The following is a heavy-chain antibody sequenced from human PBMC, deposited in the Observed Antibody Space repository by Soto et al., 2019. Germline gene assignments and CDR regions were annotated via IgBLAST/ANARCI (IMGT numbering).Heavy chain of an antibody. CDR1: GFTFSSYW. D-gene: IGHD3-10*01. V-gene: IGHV3-7*03. Sequence: GGSLRLSCAASGFTFSSYWMSWVRQAPGKGLEWVANIKQDGSEKYYVDSVKGRFTISRDNAKNSLYLQMNSLRAEDTAVYYCARGDNGGSGSYYYSYYFDYWGQGTLVTVSS. CDR2: IKQDGSEK. CDR3: ARGDNGGSGSYYYSYYFDY. J-gene: IGHJ4*02.